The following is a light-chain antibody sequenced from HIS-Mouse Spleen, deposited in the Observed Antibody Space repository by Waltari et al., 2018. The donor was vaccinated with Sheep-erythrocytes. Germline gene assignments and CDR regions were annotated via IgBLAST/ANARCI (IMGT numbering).Light chain of an antibody. CDR3: SSYTSSSTWV. V-gene: IGLV2-14*01. CDR1: SSDVGGYND. CDR2: EVS. Sequence: QSALTQPASVSGSPGQSITISCTGTSSDVGGYNDVSWYQQHPGTPPKLMIYEVSNRPSGVSNRFSGSKSGNTASLTISGLQAEDEADYYCSSYTSSSTWVFGGGTKLTVL. J-gene: IGLJ3*02.